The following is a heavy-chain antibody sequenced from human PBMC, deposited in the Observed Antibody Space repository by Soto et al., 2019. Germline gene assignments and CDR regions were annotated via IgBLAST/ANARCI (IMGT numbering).Heavy chain of an antibody. D-gene: IGHD6-6*01. CDR3: ATHSGSSSRWFDH. CDR2: IIPIFGTA. CDR1: GGTFSSYA. J-gene: IGHJ5*02. Sequence: SVKVSCKASGGTFSSYAISWVRQAPGQGLEWMGGIIPIFGTANYAQKFQGRVTITADESTSTAYMELSSLRSEDTAVHYCATHSGSSSRWFDHWGQGTLVTVSS. V-gene: IGHV1-69*13.